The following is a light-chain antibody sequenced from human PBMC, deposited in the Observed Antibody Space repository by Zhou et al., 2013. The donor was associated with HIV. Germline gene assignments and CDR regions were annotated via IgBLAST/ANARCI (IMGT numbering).Light chain of an antibody. Sequence: EIVLTQSPGTLSLSPGERATLSCRASQNVGINVAWFQQKSGQAPRLLIFGASARATGIPDRFSGTGSGTEFTLTISGLHSEDFAFYYCQQYNEWPRTFGQGTKVDIE. CDR3: QQYNEWPRT. J-gene: IGKJ1*01. V-gene: IGKV3-15*01. CDR1: QNVGIN. CDR2: GAS.